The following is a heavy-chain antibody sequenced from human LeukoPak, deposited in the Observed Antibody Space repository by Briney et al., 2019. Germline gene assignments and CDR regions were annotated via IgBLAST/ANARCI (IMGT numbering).Heavy chain of an antibody. CDR1: GGSVSGYS. CDR2: IYHSGST. V-gene: IGHV4-59*02. J-gene: IGHJ3*02. D-gene: IGHD3-16*01. CDR3: ARGIPPFGYDAFDI. Sequence: SETLSLTCTVSGGSVSGYSWSWIRQPPGKGLEWIGYIYHSGSTYYNPSLKSRVTISVDTSKNQFSLKLSSVTAADTAVYYCARGIPPFGYDAFDIWGQGTMVTVSS.